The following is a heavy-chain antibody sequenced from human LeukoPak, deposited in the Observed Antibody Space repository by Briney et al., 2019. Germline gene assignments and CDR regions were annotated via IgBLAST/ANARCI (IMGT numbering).Heavy chain of an antibody. J-gene: IGHJ4*02. V-gene: IGHV3-74*01. CDR3: ARVYLVTYPSDF. Sequence: GGSLRLSCAASGFTFSNYWMHWVRQAPGKGLVWVSRINSDGSITNYADSVKGRFTISRDNAKNTLYLQLNSLRAEDTAMYYCARVYLVTYPSDFWGQGTLVTVSS. CDR1: GFTFSNYW. D-gene: IGHD3-9*01. CDR2: INSDGSIT.